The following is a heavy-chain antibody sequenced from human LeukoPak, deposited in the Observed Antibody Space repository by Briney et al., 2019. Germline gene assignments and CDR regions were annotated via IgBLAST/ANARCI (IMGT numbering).Heavy chain of an antibody. J-gene: IGHJ4*02. V-gene: IGHV3-11*04. CDR1: GLTFSDHY. Sequence: GGSLRLSCAASGLTFSDHYMSWIRQAPGKGLEWVSYITSGGSTIYYADSVKGRFSISRDNTKNSLYLQMNSLRAEDTAVYYCAREVVTDFDYWGQGTLVTVSS. CDR2: ITSGGSTI. D-gene: IGHD3-22*01. CDR3: AREVVTDFDY.